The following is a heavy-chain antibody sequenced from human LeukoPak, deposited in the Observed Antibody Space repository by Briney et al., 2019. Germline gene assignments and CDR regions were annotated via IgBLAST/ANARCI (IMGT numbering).Heavy chain of an antibody. Sequence: GESLKISCKASGDTFTGYWVGWVRQMPGKGLEWMAIIYPGDSDIKYSPSFQGHVTISADKSISTAYLQWSSLKASDTAMYYCARAMGSGPFDPWGQGTLVTVSS. CDR3: ARAMGSGPFDP. CDR1: GDTFTGYW. CDR2: IYPGDSDI. D-gene: IGHD6-19*01. J-gene: IGHJ5*02. V-gene: IGHV5-51*01.